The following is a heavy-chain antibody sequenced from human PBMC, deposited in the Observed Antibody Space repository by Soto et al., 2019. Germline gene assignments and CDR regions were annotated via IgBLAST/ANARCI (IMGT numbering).Heavy chain of an antibody. Sequence: ASVKVSCTASGYTFTGYYMHWVRQAPGQGLEWMGWINPNSGGTNYAQKFQGWVTMTRDTSISTAYMELSRLRSDDTAVYYCARPGEYYYGSGSYFDYWGQGTLVTVSS. CDR2: INPNSGGT. J-gene: IGHJ4*02. V-gene: IGHV1-2*04. CDR1: GYTFTGYY. CDR3: ARPGEYYYGSGSYFDY. D-gene: IGHD3-10*01.